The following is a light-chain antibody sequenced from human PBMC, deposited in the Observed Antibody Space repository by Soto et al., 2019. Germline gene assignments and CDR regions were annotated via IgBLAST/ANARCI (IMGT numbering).Light chain of an antibody. Sequence: EIVLTQSPATLSLSPGERATLSCRASESISIYLAWYQQKPGQAPRRLINDASNRATGIPARFSGSGSGTDFTLTISSLEPEDFAVYYCQQRTKWPLTFGQGTKVEIK. CDR1: ESISIY. CDR2: DAS. CDR3: QQRTKWPLT. V-gene: IGKV3-11*01. J-gene: IGKJ1*01.